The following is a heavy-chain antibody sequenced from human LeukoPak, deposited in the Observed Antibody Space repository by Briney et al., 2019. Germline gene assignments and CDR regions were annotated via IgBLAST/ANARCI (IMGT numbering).Heavy chain of an antibody. Sequence: SETLSLTCTVSGGSISGYYWSWIRQPPGQRLKWIGYVYDTGDTNYNPSLKSRFTISIDTSKNQFSLYLSSVTAADTAVYYCARLPLIATTRGGFDPWGQGTLVTVSS. CDR1: GGSISGYY. V-gene: IGHV4-59*08. D-gene: IGHD1/OR15-1a*01. J-gene: IGHJ5*02. CDR2: VYDTGDT. CDR3: ARLPLIATTRGGFDP.